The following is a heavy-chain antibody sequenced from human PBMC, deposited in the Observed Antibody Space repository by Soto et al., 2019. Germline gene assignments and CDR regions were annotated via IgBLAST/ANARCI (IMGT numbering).Heavy chain of an antibody. J-gene: IGHJ6*02. CDR2: INPNSGGT. V-gene: IGHV1-2*02. D-gene: IGHD5-12*01. CDR3: AGLEVATTHKNYYYYGMDV. Sequence: ASVKVSCKASGYTFTGYYMHWVRQAPGQGLEWMGWINPNSGGTNYAQKFQGRVTMTRDTSISTAYMELSRLRSDDTAVYYCAGLEVATTHKNYYYYGMDVWGQGTTVTVS. CDR1: GYTFTGYY.